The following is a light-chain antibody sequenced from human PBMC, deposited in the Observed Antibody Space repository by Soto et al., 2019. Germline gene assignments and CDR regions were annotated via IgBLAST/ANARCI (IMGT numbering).Light chain of an antibody. CDR2: GAS. V-gene: IGKV3-20*01. CDR1: QSLRSH. Sequence: EMGMTQSAATLSVSPGEGDTLXCRASQSLRSHVGWYQQRPGEARRHLIYGASTRAPGIPARFSGSGSGTDFTPTISRLEPEDFAVYYGQQYGSSPVTFGQGTKVDIK. CDR3: QQYGSSPVT. J-gene: IGKJ1*01.